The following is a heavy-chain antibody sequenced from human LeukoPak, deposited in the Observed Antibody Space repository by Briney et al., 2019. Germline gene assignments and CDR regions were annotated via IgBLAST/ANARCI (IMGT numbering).Heavy chain of an antibody. D-gene: IGHD3-22*01. CDR3: AKVEHYYDSSGYLYYFDY. CDR2: ISSTGAYI. J-gene: IGHJ4*02. V-gene: IGHV3-21*01. CDR1: GFTFSTYS. Sequence: GGSLRLSCAASGFTFSTYSMNWVRQTPGKGLEWVSSISSTGAYIYYADSVKGRFTISRDNAKRSLYLQMNTLRVEDTAVYYCAKVEHYYDSSGYLYYFDYWGQGTLVTVSS.